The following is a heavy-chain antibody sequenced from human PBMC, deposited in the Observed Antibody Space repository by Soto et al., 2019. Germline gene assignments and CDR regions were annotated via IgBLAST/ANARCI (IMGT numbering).Heavy chain of an antibody. Sequence: EVQLVESGGGLVQPGRSLTLSCAGSGFTFNIYALSWVRQAPGKGLEWVSAISGSGGSTYYADSVKGRVTISRDNSKNTLYLEINSLRADDTAVYYCAKDQNGGYDYGYLGQGTLVTVSS. CDR2: ISGSGGST. CDR3: AKDQNGGYDYGY. CDR1: GFTFNIYA. J-gene: IGHJ4*02. V-gene: IGHV3-23*04. D-gene: IGHD5-12*01.